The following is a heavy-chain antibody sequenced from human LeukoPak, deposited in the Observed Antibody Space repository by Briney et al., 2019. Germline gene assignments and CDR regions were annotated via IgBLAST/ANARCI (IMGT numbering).Heavy chain of an antibody. CDR2: ISYDGGNI. CDR3: ARPLVPTVSTFDY. V-gene: IGHV3-30*03. D-gene: IGHD5-12*01. J-gene: IGHJ4*02. Sequence: GGSLTLSCVASGFTFSTFWMAWVRQAPGKGLEWVALISYDGGNINYVDSVKGRFTISRDNSKNTLYLQMNSLRRDDTAVYYCARPLVPTVSTFDYWGQGTLVTVSS. CDR1: GFTFSTFW.